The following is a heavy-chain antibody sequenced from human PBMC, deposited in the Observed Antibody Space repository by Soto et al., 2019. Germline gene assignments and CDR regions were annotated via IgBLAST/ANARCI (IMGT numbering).Heavy chain of an antibody. CDR3: VREDAGGDREYYGVDV. D-gene: IGHD3-16*01. CDR1: GGSISYEYYH. V-gene: IGHV4-30-4*08. Sequence: QVQLQQSGPGLVKPSQTLSLTCTVSGGSISYEYYHWTWIRQPPGKGLVWIGYVHYSGSIMYNPSVKSRITISVDTSKNQSSLHLSYVTAADTAVDFCVREDAGGDREYYGVDVWGQGTTVTVSS. J-gene: IGHJ6*02. CDR2: VHYSGSI.